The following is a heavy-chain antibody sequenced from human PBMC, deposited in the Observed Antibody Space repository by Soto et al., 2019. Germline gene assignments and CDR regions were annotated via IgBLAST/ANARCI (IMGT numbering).Heavy chain of an antibody. CDR1: GYTFSSYA. D-gene: IGHD3-3*01. CDR3: ARDLHTIFGVARA. V-gene: IGHV1-18*01. Sequence: ASVKVSCKASGYTFSSYAISWVRQAPGQGLEWMGWISAYNGNTKYAQKFQGRVTMTADTSTHTAYMEVRSLRSDDTAVYYCARDLHTIFGVARAWGQGTLVTVSS. J-gene: IGHJ5*02. CDR2: ISAYNGNT.